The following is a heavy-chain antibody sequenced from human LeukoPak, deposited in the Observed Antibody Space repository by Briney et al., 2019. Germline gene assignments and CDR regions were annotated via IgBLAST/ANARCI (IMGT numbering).Heavy chain of an antibody. J-gene: IGHJ4*02. CDR1: GFTFSSYS. D-gene: IGHD3-16*01. V-gene: IGHV3-53*01. CDR2: IYSGGST. CDR3: AREKLNWGFDY. Sequence: RPGGSLRLSCAASGFTFSSYSMNWVRQAPGKGLEWVSIIYSGGSTYYADSVKGRFTISRDNSKNILYLQMNSLRAEDTAVYYCAREKLNWGFDYWGQGTLVTVSS.